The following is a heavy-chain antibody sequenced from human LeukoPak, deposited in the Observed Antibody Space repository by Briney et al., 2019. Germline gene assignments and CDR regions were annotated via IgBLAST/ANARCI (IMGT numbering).Heavy chain of an antibody. V-gene: IGHV1-24*01. D-gene: IGHD3-10*01. CDR1: GYTLTELS. Sequence: ASVKVSCKVSGYTLTELSMHWVRQAPGKGLEWMGGFDPEDGETIYAQKFQGRVTMTEDTSTDTAYMELSSLRSEDTAVYYCATPHRMVRGVILYYFDYWGQGTLVTVSS. CDR2: FDPEDGET. J-gene: IGHJ4*02. CDR3: ATPHRMVRGVILYYFDY.